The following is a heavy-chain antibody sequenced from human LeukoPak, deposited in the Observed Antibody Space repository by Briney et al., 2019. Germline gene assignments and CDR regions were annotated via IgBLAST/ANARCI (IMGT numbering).Heavy chain of an antibody. J-gene: IGHJ4*02. Sequence: SETLSLTCAVYGGSFSGYYWSWIRQPPGKGLEWIGEINHSGSTNYNPSLKSRVTISVDTSKNQFSLKLSSVTAADTAVYYCAPYCSSTSCADWGQGTLVTVSS. CDR3: APYCSSTSCAD. CDR2: INHSGST. D-gene: IGHD2-2*01. CDR1: GGSFSGYY. V-gene: IGHV4-34*01.